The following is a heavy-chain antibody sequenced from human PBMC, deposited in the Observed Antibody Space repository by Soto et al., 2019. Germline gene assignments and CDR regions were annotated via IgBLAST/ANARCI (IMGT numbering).Heavy chain of an antibody. CDR1: GYTFTSYD. Sequence: ASVKVSCKASGYTFTSYDINWVRQATGQGLEWMGWMNPNSGNTGYAQKFQGRVTMTRNTSISTAYMELGSLRSEDTAVYYCAWGYNYYYYYMYGWGKATTVTVSS. CDR2: MNPNSGNT. D-gene: IGHD5-12*01. J-gene: IGHJ6*03. V-gene: IGHV1-8*01. CDR3: AWGYNYYYYYMYG.